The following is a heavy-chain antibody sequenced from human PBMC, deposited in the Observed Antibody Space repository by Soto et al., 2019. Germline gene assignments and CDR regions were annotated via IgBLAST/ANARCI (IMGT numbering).Heavy chain of an antibody. CDR2: ISSSSSYI. Sequence: GGSLRLSCAASRFTFSSYSMDWVRQAPGKGLEWVSSISSSSSYIYYADSVKGRFTISRDNAKNSLHLQMNSLRAEDTAVYYCAGDPYDSSGLSPDVWCQETTVAVFS. D-gene: IGHD3-22*01. CDR3: AGDPYDSSGLSPDV. J-gene: IGHJ6*02. CDR1: RFTFSSYS. V-gene: IGHV3-21*01.